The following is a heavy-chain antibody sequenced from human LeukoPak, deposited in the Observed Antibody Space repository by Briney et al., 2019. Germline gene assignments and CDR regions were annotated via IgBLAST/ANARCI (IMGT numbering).Heavy chain of an antibody. D-gene: IGHD1-26*01. J-gene: IGHJ4*02. Sequence: GGSLRLSCAASGFTFNNYAMNWVRQAPGKGLEWVSVISGSGRTTYSADSVKGRFTIPRDKSNNTVYLHMNSLRAEDTAVYFCAKSIVNSGTFIPFDYWGQGTLVTVSS. CDR2: ISGSGRTT. V-gene: IGHV3-23*01. CDR3: AKSIVNSGTFIPFDY. CDR1: GFTFNNYA.